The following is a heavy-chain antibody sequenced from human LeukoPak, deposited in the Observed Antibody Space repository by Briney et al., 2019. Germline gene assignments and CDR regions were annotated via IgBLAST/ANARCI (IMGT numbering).Heavy chain of an antibody. Sequence: ASVKVSCKASGYTFASYYMHWVRQAPGQGLEWMGIINPSGGSTTYAQKFQGRVTMTRDTSTTTVYMELSSLRSEDTAVYYCARVSTPTYYRGTYYFEYWGQGTLVTVSS. J-gene: IGHJ4*02. CDR2: INPSGGST. CDR1: GYTFASYY. D-gene: IGHD1-26*01. V-gene: IGHV1-46*01. CDR3: ARVSTPTYYRGTYYFEY.